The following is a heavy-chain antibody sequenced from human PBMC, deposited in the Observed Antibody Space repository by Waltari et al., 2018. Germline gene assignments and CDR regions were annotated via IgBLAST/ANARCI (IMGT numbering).Heavy chain of an antibody. CDR2: INSKNGGT. D-gene: IGHD2-2*01. CDR1: GYTFTDYY. CDR3: SRQLTTADY. Sequence: QVQLVQSGAEVKKPGASVKVSCKASGYTFTDYYIQWVRQAPGQGLEWMGWINSKNGGTNYARKFQGRVTMTTDTSITTVYMELSSLTSDDTAVYYCSRQLTTADYWGQGTLVTVSS. V-gene: IGHV1-2*02. J-gene: IGHJ4*02.